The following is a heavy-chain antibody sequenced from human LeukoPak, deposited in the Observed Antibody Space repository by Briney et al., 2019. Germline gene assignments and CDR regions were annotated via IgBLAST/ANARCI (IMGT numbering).Heavy chain of an antibody. Sequence: ASVKVSCKASGYTFTGYYMHWVRQAPGQGLEWMGWINPNSGGTNYAQKFQGRVTMTRDTSISTAYMELSRLRSDDTAVYYCARVSGEWSLLGFDYWGQGTLVTVSS. V-gene: IGHV1-2*02. D-gene: IGHD3-3*01. CDR3: ARVSGEWSLLGFDY. CDR2: INPNSGGT. CDR1: GYTFTGYY. J-gene: IGHJ4*02.